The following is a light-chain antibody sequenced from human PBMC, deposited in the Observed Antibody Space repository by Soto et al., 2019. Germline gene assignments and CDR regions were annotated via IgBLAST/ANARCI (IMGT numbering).Light chain of an antibody. CDR2: RAS. J-gene: IGKJ5*01. CDR3: QQYDDWPLT. V-gene: IGKV3-15*01. CDR1: QSVSSY. Sequence: IVLTQSPATPHLSPGERATLSCRASQSVSSYLAWFQQRPGQAPRLLIYRASTRATGTPARFSVSGSGTEFTLTISRLKYEDFAVYYCQQYDDWPLTFCQGTRLEIK.